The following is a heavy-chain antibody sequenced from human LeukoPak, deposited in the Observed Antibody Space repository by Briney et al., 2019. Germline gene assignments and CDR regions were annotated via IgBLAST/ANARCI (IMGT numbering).Heavy chain of an antibody. Sequence: GGSLRLSCAASGFAFSSYDMHWVRQTTGKGLEWVSAIGTAGDTYYPGSVKGRFTISRENAKNSLYLQMNSLRAGDTAVYYCARGDSSGYQRNTKLDYWGQGTLVTVSS. D-gene: IGHD3-22*01. CDR3: ARGDSSGYQRNTKLDY. V-gene: IGHV3-13*01. J-gene: IGHJ4*02. CDR1: GFAFSSYD. CDR2: IGTAGDT.